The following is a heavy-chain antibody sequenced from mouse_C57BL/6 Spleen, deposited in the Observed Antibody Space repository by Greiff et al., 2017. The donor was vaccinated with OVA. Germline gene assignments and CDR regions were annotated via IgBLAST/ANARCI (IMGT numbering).Heavy chain of an antibody. CDR2: IDPETGGT. CDR1: GYTFTDYE. V-gene: IGHV1-15*01. D-gene: IGHD1-1*01. Sequence: VKLQESGAELVRPGASVTLSCKASGYTFTDYEMHWVKQTPVHGLEWIGAIDPETGGTAYDQKFKGKATLTADKSSSTAYMELRSLTSEDSAVYYCTGGRSYDDWGQGTTLTVSS. J-gene: IGHJ2*01. CDR3: TGGRSYDD.